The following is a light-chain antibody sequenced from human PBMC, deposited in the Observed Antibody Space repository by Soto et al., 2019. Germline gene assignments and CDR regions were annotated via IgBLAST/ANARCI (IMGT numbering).Light chain of an antibody. CDR2: DAS. CDR3: QHDGGSSPRFS. Sequence: ETVLTQSPGTLSLSPGERATLACRASQSVSSTGLAWYQQKPGQAPRLLSYDASRRATGISDRFSGSVSGTDFTLTISRLEPEDFAIYYCQHDGGSSPRFSVGPGTKVDI. CDR1: QSVSSTG. V-gene: IGKV3-20*01. J-gene: IGKJ3*01.